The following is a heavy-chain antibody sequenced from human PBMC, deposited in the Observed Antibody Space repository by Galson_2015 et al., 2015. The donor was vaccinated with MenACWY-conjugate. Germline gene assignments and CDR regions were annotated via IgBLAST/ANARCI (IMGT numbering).Heavy chain of an antibody. V-gene: IGHV3-74*01. CDR1: GFTFSTTW. J-gene: IGHJ4*02. Sequence: SLRLSCAASGFTFSTTWMHWVRQAPGKGLAWVGRINGDGGSTTYAASVKGRFTISRDNAKNTLYLQMNSLRAVDTALYYCAIFKWDLPLWGQGTLVTVSS. CDR3: AIFKWDLPL. CDR2: INGDGGST. D-gene: IGHD1-26*01.